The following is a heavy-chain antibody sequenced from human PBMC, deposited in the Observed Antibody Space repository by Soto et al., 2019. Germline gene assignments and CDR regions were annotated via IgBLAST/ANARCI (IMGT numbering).Heavy chain of an antibody. J-gene: IGHJ5*02. Sequence: QVQLQESGPGLVKPSGTLSLTCAVSGGSISSSNWWSWVRQPPGKGLEWIGEIYHSGSTNYNPSLKRRVTISVDKSKNQFSLKLSSVTAADTAVYYCARGGYGDYVTHWFDPWGQGTLVTVSS. CDR2: IYHSGST. D-gene: IGHD4-17*01. CDR3: ARGGYGDYVTHWFDP. V-gene: IGHV4-4*02. CDR1: GGSISSSNW.